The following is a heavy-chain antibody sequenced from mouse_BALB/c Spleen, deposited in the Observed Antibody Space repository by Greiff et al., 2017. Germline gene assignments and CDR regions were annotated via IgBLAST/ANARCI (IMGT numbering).Heavy chain of an antibody. Sequence: VQLVESGAELVRPGTSVKVSCKASGYAFTNYLIEWVKQRPGQGLEWIGVINPGSGGTNYNEKFKGKATLTADKSSSTAYMQLSSLTSDDSAVYFCARATTARGNYFDYWGQGTTLTVSS. V-gene: IGHV1-54*01. D-gene: IGHD1-2*01. CDR2: INPGSGGT. CDR1: GYAFTNYL. J-gene: IGHJ2*01. CDR3: ARATTARGNYFDY.